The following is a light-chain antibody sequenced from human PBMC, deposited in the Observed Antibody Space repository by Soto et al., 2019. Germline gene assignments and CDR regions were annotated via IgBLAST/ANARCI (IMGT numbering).Light chain of an antibody. CDR1: QSITIY. J-gene: IGKJ1*01. Sequence: DIQMTQSPSSLSASVVDRVTITGRASQSITIYLNWYQQKPGEAPNLLIFGASTLQSGVPSRFSGSGSGTDFTLTISSLQPEDFATYYCQQSYSTLWTFGQGTKVDIK. V-gene: IGKV1-39*01. CDR2: GAS. CDR3: QQSYSTLWT.